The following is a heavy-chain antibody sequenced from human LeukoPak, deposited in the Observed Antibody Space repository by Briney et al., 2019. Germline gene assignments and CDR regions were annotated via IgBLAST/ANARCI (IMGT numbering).Heavy chain of an antibody. CDR3: ARGDGYGSPKLFTE. V-gene: IGHV1-2*02. CDR1: EYTFSGYY. D-gene: IGHD3-10*01. J-gene: IGHJ4*02. Sequence: ASVKVSCKASEYTFSGYYFSWMRRAPGQGLEWMGWIDPDNGNTNFAQKFQGRVTLTRATSISTVYMELTSLRSDDTAVYYCARGDGYGSPKLFTEWGQGTLVTVSS. CDR2: IDPDNGNT.